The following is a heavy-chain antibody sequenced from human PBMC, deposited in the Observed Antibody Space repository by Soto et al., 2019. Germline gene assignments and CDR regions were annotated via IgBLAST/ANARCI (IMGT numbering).Heavy chain of an antibody. V-gene: IGHV3-33*01. CDR3: ARDPVDPDDYGDPRFGYFDY. D-gene: IGHD4-17*01. Sequence: HPGGSLRLSCAASGVTFSSYGMHWVRQAPGKGLEWVAVIWYDGSNKYYADSVKGRFTISRDNSKNTLYLQMNSLRAEDTAVYYCARDPVDPDDYGDPRFGYFDYWGQGTLVTVSS. CDR2: IWYDGSNK. CDR1: GVTFSSYG. J-gene: IGHJ4*02.